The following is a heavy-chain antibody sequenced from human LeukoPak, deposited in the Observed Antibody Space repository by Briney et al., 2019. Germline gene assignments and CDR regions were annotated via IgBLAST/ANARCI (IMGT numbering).Heavy chain of an antibody. Sequence: SETLSLTCTVSGGSISSSSYYWGWIRQPPGKGLEWIGSIYYSGSTNYNPSLKSRVTISVDTSKNQFSLKLSSVTAADTAVYYCAGGVGTKIGVGEYYFDYWGQGTLVTVSS. D-gene: IGHD3-10*01. CDR2: IYYSGST. V-gene: IGHV4-39*07. J-gene: IGHJ4*02. CDR3: AGGVGTKIGVGEYYFDY. CDR1: GGSISSSSYY.